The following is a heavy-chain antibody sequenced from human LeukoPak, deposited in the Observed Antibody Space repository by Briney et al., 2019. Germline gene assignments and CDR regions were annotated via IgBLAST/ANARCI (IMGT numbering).Heavy chain of an antibody. CDR2: IYYSGST. J-gene: IGHJ6*03. D-gene: IGHD6-13*01. CDR1: GGSISSSSYY. Sequence: SETLSLTCTVSGGSISSSSYYWGWIRQPPGKGLEWIGSIYYSGSTYYNPSLKSRVTISVDTSKNQFSLKLSSVTAADTAVYYCARDYQQLARYYYYYYMDVWGKGTTVTVSS. CDR3: ARDYQQLARYYYYYYMDV. V-gene: IGHV4-39*07.